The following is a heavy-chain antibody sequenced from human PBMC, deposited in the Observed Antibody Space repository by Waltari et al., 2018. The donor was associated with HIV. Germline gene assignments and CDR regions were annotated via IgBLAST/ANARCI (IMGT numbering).Heavy chain of an antibody. CDR3: VRAPLDVDTAMVLPANDYYFDY. CDR2: IKQDGSEK. J-gene: IGHJ4*02. V-gene: IGHV3-7*01. D-gene: IGHD5-18*01. CDR1: GFTFSSYW. Sequence: EVQLVESGGGLVQPGGSLRLSCAASGFTFSSYWMSWVRQAPGKGLEWVANIKQDGSEKYYVDSVKGRFTISRDNAKNSLYLQMNSLRAEDTAVYYCVRAPLDVDTAMVLPANDYYFDYWGQGTLVTVSS.